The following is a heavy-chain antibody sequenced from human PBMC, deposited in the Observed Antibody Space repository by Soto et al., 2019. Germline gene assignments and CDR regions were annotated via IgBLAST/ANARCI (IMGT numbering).Heavy chain of an antibody. V-gene: IGHV3-13*01. D-gene: IGHD3-10*01. CDR2: LAAGVDT. CDR1: GFTVSSYD. J-gene: IGHJ4*02. CDR3: ARGTMVRGTLDPGISGPLDY. Sequence: EVQLVESGGGLVQPGGSLRLSCAASGFTVSSYDMHWVRHVTGKGLEWVSTLAAGVDTYFPESVKGRFTISSENDKNALYLHMNNLGAGDSAVYYCARGTMVRGTLDPGISGPLDYWGQGTLVAVSS.